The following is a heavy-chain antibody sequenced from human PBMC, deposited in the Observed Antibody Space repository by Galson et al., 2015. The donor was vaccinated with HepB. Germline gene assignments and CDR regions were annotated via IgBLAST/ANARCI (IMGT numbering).Heavy chain of an antibody. Sequence: SVTVSCKASGYTFTSYAMHWVRQAPGQRLEWMGWINAGNGNTKYSQKFQGRVTITRDTSASTAYMELGSLRSEDTAVYYCARRPDYDYVWGSYRPPPFDYWGQGTLVTVSS. CDR3: ARRPDYDYVWGSYRPPPFDY. D-gene: IGHD3-16*02. J-gene: IGHJ4*02. CDR2: INAGNGNT. V-gene: IGHV1-3*01. CDR1: GYTFTSYA.